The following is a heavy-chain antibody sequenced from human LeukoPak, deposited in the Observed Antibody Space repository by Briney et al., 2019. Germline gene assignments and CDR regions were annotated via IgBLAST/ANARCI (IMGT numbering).Heavy chain of an antibody. CDR2: VSGNGANT. D-gene: IGHD1-26*01. J-gene: IGHJ6*03. CDR3: ALRTPGIYYYSMDV. V-gene: IGHV3-23*01. Sequence: PGESLRLSCAASGFTFISHTMSWIRQAPGKGLEWVSGVSGNGANTYYADSVKGRFTISRDNSKNTLYLQMNSLRAEDTAVYYCALRTPGIYYYSMDVWGKGTTVTVSS. CDR1: GFTFISHT.